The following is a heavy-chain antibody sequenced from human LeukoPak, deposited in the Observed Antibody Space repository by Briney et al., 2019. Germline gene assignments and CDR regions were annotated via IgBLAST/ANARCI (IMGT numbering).Heavy chain of an antibody. CDR2: IDWDDDK. J-gene: IGHJ2*01. Sequence: SGPALVKPTQTLTLTCTFSGFSLGTSGMCVSWIRQPPGKALEWLALIDWDDDKYYSTSLKTRLTISKDTSKNQVVLTMTNMDPVDTATYYCARMTQQLVYWYFDLWGRGTLVTVSS. CDR3: ARMTQQLVYWYFDL. CDR1: GFSLGTSGMC. D-gene: IGHD6-13*01. V-gene: IGHV2-70*01.